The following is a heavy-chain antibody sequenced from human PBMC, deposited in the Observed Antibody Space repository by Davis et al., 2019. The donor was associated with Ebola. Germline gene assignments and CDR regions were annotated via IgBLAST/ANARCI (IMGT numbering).Heavy chain of an antibody. J-gene: IGHJ4*02. CDR2: LSYDGTNT. CDR3: ARDKAKDASGLHLDY. V-gene: IGHV3-30-3*01. CDR1: GFTFSNFV. D-gene: IGHD2-15*01. Sequence: GGSLRLSCAASGFTFSNFVLHWVRQAPGKGLEWVAVLSYDGTNTYYTDSVKARFTISRDNSKNTLYLQMNTRRAEDTAVYYCARDKAKDASGLHLDYWGQGTLVTVAS.